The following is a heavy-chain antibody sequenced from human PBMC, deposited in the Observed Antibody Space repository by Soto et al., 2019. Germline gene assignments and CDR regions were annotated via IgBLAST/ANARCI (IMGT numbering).Heavy chain of an antibody. J-gene: IGHJ5*02. CDR1: GYTFTGYY. CDR2: NNPNSGGT. D-gene: IGHD3-9*01. CDR3: ARGGSSSPRYFDWLSPSGWFDP. V-gene: IGHV1-2*02. Sequence: ASVKVSCKASGYTFTGYYMHWVRQAPGQGLEWMGWNNPNSGGTNYAQKFQGRVTMTRDTSISTAYMELSRLRSDDTAVYYCARGGSSSPRYFDWLSPSGWFDPWGQGTLVTVSS.